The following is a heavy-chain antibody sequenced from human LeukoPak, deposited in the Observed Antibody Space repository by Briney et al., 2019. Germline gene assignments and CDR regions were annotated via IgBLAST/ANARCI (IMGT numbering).Heavy chain of an antibody. CDR1: GGSISSYY. CDR2: IYYSGST. V-gene: IGHV4-59*08. J-gene: IGHJ4*02. Sequence: PSETLSLTCTVSGGSISSYYWSWIRQPPGKGLKWIGYIYYSGSTNYNPSLKSRVTISVDTSKNQFSLKLSSVTAADTAVYYCARHLDSSWYNELGYWGQGTLVTVSS. D-gene: IGHD6-13*01. CDR3: ARHLDSSWYNELGY.